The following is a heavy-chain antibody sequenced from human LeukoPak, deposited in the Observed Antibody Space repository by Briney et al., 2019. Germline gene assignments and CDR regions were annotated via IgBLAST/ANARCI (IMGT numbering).Heavy chain of an antibody. D-gene: IGHD2/OR15-2a*01. CDR3: AGHHPRNTVDF. Sequence: PSETLSLTCAVSGGSISSGGYSWSWIRQPPGKGLEWIGYIYHSGSTYYNPSLKSRVTISLDTSKNQFSLKLSSVTAADTAVYYCAGHHPRNTVDFWGQGTLVTVSS. J-gene: IGHJ4*02. CDR1: GGSISSGGYS. V-gene: IGHV4-30-2*01. CDR2: IYHSGST.